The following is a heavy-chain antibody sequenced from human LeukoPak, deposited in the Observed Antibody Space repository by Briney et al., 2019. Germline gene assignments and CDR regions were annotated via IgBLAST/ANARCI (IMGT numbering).Heavy chain of an antibody. CDR3: VRDNWGLDY. V-gene: IGHV3-72*01. Sequence: GGSLRLSCAASGFSFSDYSMDWVRQAPGKGLEWVGRIRNKAKSYTTDYAASVKGRFTISRDDSKNSLYLQMNSLKAEDTAVYYCVRDNWGLDYWGQGTLVTVSS. CDR2: IRNKAKSYTT. CDR1: GFSFSDYS. D-gene: IGHD7-27*01. J-gene: IGHJ4*02.